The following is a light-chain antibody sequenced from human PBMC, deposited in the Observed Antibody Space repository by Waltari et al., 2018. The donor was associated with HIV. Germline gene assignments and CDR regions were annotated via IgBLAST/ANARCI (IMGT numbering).Light chain of an antibody. CDR3: QVWENNGGYPVV. V-gene: IGLV3-21*01. CDR2: YDN. CDR1: NAGRKS. Sequence: SDVLTQPPSVSVAPGQTARITCGINNAGRKSVFLYQRKPGQAPVLVISYDNDRPSGIPARFAGSNTGDTATLIIRVEAGDEAEYYCQVWENNGGYPVVLGGGTKLAVL. J-gene: IGLJ2*01.